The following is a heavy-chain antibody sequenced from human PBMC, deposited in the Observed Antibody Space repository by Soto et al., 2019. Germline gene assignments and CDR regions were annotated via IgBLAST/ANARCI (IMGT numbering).Heavy chain of an antibody. CDR2: SSGGHTYT. Sequence: PGGSLRLSCVASGFTFSSYSMNWVRQAPGKGLEWVSCSSGGHTYTYHADSVKGRFTISRDNAKNSLYLQMNSLRAEDTAVYYCAKNPGYYYDSTGYHFDYWGQGT. CDR3: AKNPGYYYDSTGYHFDY. J-gene: IGHJ4*02. D-gene: IGHD3-22*01. CDR1: GFTFSSYS. V-gene: IGHV3-21*04.